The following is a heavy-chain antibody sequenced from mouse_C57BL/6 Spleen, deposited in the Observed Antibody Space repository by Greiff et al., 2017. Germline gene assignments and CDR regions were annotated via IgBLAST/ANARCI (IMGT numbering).Heavy chain of an antibody. Sequence: EVQGVASGGGLVKPGGSLKLSCAASGFTFSSYAMSWVRQTPEKRLEWVATISDGGSYTYYPDNVKGRFTISRDNAKNNLYLQMSHLKSEDTAMYYCARDYDLERFAYWGQGTLVTVSA. D-gene: IGHD2-3*01. V-gene: IGHV5-4*01. CDR3: ARDYDLERFAY. CDR1: GFTFSSYA. CDR2: ISDGGSYT. J-gene: IGHJ3*01.